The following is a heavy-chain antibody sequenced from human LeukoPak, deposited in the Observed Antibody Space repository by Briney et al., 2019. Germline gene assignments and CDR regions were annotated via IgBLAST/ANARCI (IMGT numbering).Heavy chain of an antibody. CDR1: GFRFSSYV. Sequence: GGSLRLSCAASGFRFSSYVMHWVRQAPGKGLVWVSFTSYDGSNKYYADSVKGRFTISRDNSKNTLDLQMNSLRTEDTAMYYCARGDDSSGYFYSYFDHWGQGTLVTVSP. CDR3: ARGDDSSGYFYSYFDH. V-gene: IGHV3-30-3*01. CDR2: TSYDGSNK. D-gene: IGHD3-22*01. J-gene: IGHJ4*02.